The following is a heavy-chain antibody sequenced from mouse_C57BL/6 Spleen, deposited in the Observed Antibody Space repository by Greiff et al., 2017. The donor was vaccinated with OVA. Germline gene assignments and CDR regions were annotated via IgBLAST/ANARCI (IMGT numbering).Heavy chain of an antibody. CDR3: TGGSSGYVREYYFDY. Sequence: VQLKESGAELVRPGASVKLSCTASGFNIKDYYMHWVKQRPEQGLEWIGRIDPEDGDTEYAPKFQGKATMTADTSSNTAYLQLSSLTSEDTAVYYGTGGSSGYVREYYFDYWGQGTTLTVSS. CDR2: IDPEDGDT. CDR1: GFNIKDYY. J-gene: IGHJ2*01. V-gene: IGHV14-1*01. D-gene: IGHD3-2*02.